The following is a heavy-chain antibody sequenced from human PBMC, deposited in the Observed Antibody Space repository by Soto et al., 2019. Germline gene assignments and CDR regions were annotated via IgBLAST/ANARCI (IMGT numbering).Heavy chain of an antibody. D-gene: IGHD2-8*02. CDR3: ARDKITGLFDY. Sequence: PSETLSLTCAVYRSSFHGYYWTWIRQPPGTGLEWIGEINHSGSTNYNPSLKSRVTISVDTSKNQFSLKLTSVTAADTAVYYCARDKITGLFDYWGQGTLVTVS. CDR1: RSSFHGYY. V-gene: IGHV4-34*01. CDR2: INHSGST. J-gene: IGHJ4*02.